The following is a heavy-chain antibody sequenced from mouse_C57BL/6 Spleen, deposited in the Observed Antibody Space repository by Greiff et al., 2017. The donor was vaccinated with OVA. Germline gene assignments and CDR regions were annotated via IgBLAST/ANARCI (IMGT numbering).Heavy chain of an antibody. CDR1: GFTFSNYW. J-gene: IGHJ2*01. CDR2: IRLKSDNYAT. V-gene: IGHV6-3*01. CDR3: TGEGYFDY. Sequence: EVKLQESGGGLVQPGGSMKLSCVASGFTFSNYWMNWVRQTPGKGLEWVAQIRLKSDNYATHYAESVNGRFTISRDDSKSSVYLQMNNLRAEDTGFYYCTGEGYFDYWGQGTTLTVSS.